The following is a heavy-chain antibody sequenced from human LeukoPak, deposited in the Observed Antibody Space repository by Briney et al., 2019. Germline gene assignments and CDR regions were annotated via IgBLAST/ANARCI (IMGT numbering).Heavy chain of an antibody. CDR2: ISGSGGST. V-gene: IGHV3-23*01. D-gene: IGHD6-13*01. CDR3: AKDPSGYSSSWYVNWFDP. J-gene: IGHJ5*02. CDR1: GFTFSSYG. Sequence: PGGSLRLSCAASGFTFSSYGMHWVRQAPGKGLEWVSAISGSGGSTYYADSVKGRFTISRDNSKNTLYLQMNSLRAEDTAVYYCAKDPSGYSSSWYVNWFDPWGQGTLVTVSS.